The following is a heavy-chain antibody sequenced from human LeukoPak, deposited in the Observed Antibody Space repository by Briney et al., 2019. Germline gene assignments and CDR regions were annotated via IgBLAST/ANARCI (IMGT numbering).Heavy chain of an antibody. Sequence: ASVKVSRKVSGYTLTELSMHWVRQAPGKGLEWMGGFDPEDGETIYAQKFQGRVTMTEDTSTDTAYMELSSLRSEDTAVYYCATVPIAAAGSSAFDIWGQGTMVTVSS. CDR2: FDPEDGET. V-gene: IGHV1-24*01. CDR3: ATVPIAAAGSSAFDI. J-gene: IGHJ3*02. D-gene: IGHD6-13*01. CDR1: GYTLTELS.